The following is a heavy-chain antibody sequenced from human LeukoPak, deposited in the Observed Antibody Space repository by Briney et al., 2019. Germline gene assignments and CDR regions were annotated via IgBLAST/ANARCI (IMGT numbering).Heavy chain of an antibody. CDR1: GGSISSGGYY. J-gene: IGHJ4*02. Sequence: SETLSLTCTVSGGSISSGGYYWSWIRQHPGKGLEWIGYIYYSGSTYYNPSLKSRVTISVDTSKNQFSLKLSSVTAADTAVYYCARDVAAGGSYWGQGTLVTVSS. CDR3: ARDVAAGGSY. CDR2: IYYSGST. V-gene: IGHV4-31*03. D-gene: IGHD6-13*01.